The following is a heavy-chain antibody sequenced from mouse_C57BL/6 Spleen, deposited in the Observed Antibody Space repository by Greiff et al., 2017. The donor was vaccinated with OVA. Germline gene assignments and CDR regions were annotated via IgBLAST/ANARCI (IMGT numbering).Heavy chain of an antibody. D-gene: IGHD2-4*01. Sequence: EVQLQQSGPELVKPGASVKISCKASGYTFTDYYMNWVKQSHGKSLEWIGDINPNNGGTIYNQKFKGKATLTVDKSSSTAYMELRSLTSEDSAVYYCARPYDYGGFDYWGQGTTLTVSS. V-gene: IGHV1-26*01. CDR3: ARPYDYGGFDY. J-gene: IGHJ2*01. CDR2: INPNNGGT. CDR1: GYTFTDYY.